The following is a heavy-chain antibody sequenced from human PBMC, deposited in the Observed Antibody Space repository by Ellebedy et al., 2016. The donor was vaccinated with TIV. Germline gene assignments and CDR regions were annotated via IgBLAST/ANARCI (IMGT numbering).Heavy chain of an antibody. V-gene: IGHV4-59*08. J-gene: IGHJ4*02. CDR3: ARHLRYTYGYLTD. CDR1: GGSVSSHY. D-gene: IGHD5-18*01. CDR2: IFYRGNT. Sequence: MPSETLSLTCNVSGGSVSSHYWSWIRQPPGKGLEWLAYIFYRGNTNYNTSLKSRITVSVDTSQNQFYRQLNSVTAADTAVYYCARHLRYTYGYLTDWGQGTLVTVSS.